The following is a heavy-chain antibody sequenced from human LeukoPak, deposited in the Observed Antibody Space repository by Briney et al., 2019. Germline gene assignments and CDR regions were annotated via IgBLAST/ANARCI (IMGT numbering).Heavy chain of an antibody. J-gene: IGHJ5*02. CDR1: GVSFSGYY. CDR3: ARSIWFDP. V-gene: IGHV4-34*01. Sequence: PSETLSLTCAVYGVSFSGYYWSWIRQPPGKGLEWIGEINHSGSTNYNPSLKSRVTISVDTSKNQFSLKLSSVTAADTAVYYCARSIWFDPWGQGTLVTVSS. CDR2: INHSGST.